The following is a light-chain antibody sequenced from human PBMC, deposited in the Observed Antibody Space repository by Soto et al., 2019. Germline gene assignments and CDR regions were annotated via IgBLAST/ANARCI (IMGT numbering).Light chain of an antibody. V-gene: IGKV3-11*01. J-gene: IGKJ1*01. Sequence: EIVLTQSPGTLSLSPGERATLSCRASQSVSSHLAWYQQKPGQAPRLLIYDASNRATGIPARFSGSGSGTDFTLTISSLEPEDFAVYHCVQRTTWPWTCGXGSXXXX. CDR3: VQRTTWPWT. CDR1: QSVSSH. CDR2: DAS.